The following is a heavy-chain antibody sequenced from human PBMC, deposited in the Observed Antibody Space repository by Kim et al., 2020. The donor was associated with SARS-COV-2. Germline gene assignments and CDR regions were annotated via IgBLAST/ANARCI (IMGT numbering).Heavy chain of an antibody. V-gene: IGHV3-11*05. CDR3: VRAPRGLYSSSWYFFDY. Sequence: KGRFTISRDNAKNSLYLHMNTLRAEDTAVYYCVRAPRGLYSSSWYFFDYWGQGTLVTVSS. D-gene: IGHD6-13*01. J-gene: IGHJ4*02.